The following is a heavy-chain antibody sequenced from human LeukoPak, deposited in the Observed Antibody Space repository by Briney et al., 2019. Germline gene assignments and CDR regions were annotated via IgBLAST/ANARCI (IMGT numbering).Heavy chain of an antibody. CDR2: VSRDGATR. CDR3: AKDLYTTIQGFDS. Sequence: QPGGSLRLSCAASGFTFSNYAMNWVGQAPGKGLEWVSYVSRDGATRSYADSATGRFTISRDNDKNSVYLQMSSLRAEDTAVYYCAKDLYTTIQGFDSWGQGTLVTVSS. V-gene: IGHV3-48*01. J-gene: IGHJ4*02. D-gene: IGHD3-3*01. CDR1: GFTFSNYA.